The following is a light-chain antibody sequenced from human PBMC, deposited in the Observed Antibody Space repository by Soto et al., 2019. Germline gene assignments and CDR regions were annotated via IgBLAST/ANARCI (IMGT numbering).Light chain of an antibody. J-gene: IGKJ1*01. CDR3: QQYNTYET. Sequence: DIQMTQSPSTLSASVGDRVTITCRASQSISSWLAWYQQKPGKAPKLLIYDASNLEGGVPSRFSGSGSGTEFTLTISSLQPDDFATYYCQQYNTYETFGQGTKVEIK. V-gene: IGKV1-5*01. CDR2: DAS. CDR1: QSISSW.